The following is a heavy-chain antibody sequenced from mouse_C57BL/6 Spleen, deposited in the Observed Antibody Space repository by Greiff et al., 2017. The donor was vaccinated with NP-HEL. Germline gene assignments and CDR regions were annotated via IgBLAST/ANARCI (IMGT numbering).Heavy chain of an antibody. CDR3: AREANYYGSSRFAY. D-gene: IGHD1-1*01. CDR1: GYTFTDYN. Sequence: EVKLVESGPELVKPGASVKIPCKASGYTFTDYNMDWVKQSHGKSLEWIGDINPNNGGTIYNQKFKGKATLTVDKSSSTAYMELRSLTSEDTAVYYCAREANYYGSSRFAYWGQGTLVTVSA. CDR2: INPNNGGT. V-gene: IGHV1-18*01. J-gene: IGHJ3*01.